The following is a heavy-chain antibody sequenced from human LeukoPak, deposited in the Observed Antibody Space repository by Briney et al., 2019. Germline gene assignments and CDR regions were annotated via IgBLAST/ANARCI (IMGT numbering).Heavy chain of an antibody. Sequence: PGGSLRLSCAASGFTFSSYSMNWVRQAPGKGLQGVSSIITSHNYIYYADSVKGRFTISRDNAKNSLYLQMNSLRAEDTAVYYCTTRGNYGSDLGDAFDIWGQGTMVTVSS. V-gene: IGHV3-21*01. CDR3: TTRGNYGSDLGDAFDI. D-gene: IGHD3-10*01. CDR2: IITSHNYI. CDR1: GFTFSSYS. J-gene: IGHJ3*02.